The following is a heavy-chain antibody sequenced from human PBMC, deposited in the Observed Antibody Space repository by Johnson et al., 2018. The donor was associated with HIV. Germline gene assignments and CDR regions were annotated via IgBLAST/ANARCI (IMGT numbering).Heavy chain of an antibody. CDR3: ARGCRDGYTCDVFDI. D-gene: IGHD5-24*01. V-gene: IGHV3-66*01. J-gene: IGHJ3*02. Sequence: WVSVLNSGGGTYYADSVQGRFTISRDNSKNTLYLQMTSLRAEDTAVYYCARGCRDGYTCDVFDIWGQGTTVTVSS. CDR2: LNSGGGT.